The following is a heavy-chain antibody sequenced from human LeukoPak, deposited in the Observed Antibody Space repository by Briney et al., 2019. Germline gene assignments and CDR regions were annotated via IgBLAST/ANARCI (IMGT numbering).Heavy chain of an antibody. CDR3: ACSIAVAGTFDY. CDR1: GGSISSSY. D-gene: IGHD6-19*01. CDR2: IYYTGST. Sequence: SETLSLTCTVSGGSISSSYWSWIRQPPGKGLEWIGYIYYTGSTTYNPSLKSRVTMSVDTSKNQFSLKLSSVTAADTAVYYCACSIAVAGTFDYWGQGTLVTVSS. V-gene: IGHV4-59*12. J-gene: IGHJ4*02.